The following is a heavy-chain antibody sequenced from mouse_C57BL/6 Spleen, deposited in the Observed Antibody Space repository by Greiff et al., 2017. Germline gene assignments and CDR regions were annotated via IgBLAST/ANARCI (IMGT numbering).Heavy chain of an antibody. CDR2: ISYDGSN. D-gene: IGHD1-2*01. Sequence: DVKLQESGPGLVKPSQSLSLTCSVTGYSITSGYYWNWNRQFPGNKLEWMGYISYDGSNNYNPSLKNRISITRDTSKNQFFLKLNSVTTEDTATYYCARTARYFDVWGTGTTVTVSS. CDR1: GYSITSGYY. J-gene: IGHJ1*03. CDR3: ARTARYFDV. V-gene: IGHV3-6*01.